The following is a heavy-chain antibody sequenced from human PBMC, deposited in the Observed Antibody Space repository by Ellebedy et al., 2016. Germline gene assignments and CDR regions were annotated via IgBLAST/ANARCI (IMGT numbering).Heavy chain of an antibody. J-gene: IGHJ6*02. V-gene: IGHV3-15*07. CDR2: IKSKTDGGTT. CDR1: GFTFSNAW. CDR3: TTDHGTIFGVVIRRLYYGMDV. D-gene: IGHD3-3*01. Sequence: GESLKISCAASGFTFSNAWMNWVRQAPGKGLEWVGRIKSKTDGGTTDYAAPVKGRFTISRDDSKNTLYLQMNSLKTEDTAVYYCTTDHGTIFGVVIRRLYYGMDVWGQGTTVTVSS.